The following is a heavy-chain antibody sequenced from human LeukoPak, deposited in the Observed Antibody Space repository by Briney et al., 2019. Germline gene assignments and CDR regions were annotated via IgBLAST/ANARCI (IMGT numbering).Heavy chain of an antibody. D-gene: IGHD4-11*01. J-gene: IGHJ4*02. Sequence: GGSLRLSCAASGFTFSNYWMSWVRQVPGQGLEWLANIKVDGSETYYVDSLKGRFTISRDNAKNSVYLQMNSLRVEDTAVYYCARDGHWEVTRGHYFDYWGQGTLVTVSS. CDR3: ARDGHWEVTRGHYFDY. CDR1: GFTFSNYW. V-gene: IGHV3-7*01. CDR2: IKVDGSET.